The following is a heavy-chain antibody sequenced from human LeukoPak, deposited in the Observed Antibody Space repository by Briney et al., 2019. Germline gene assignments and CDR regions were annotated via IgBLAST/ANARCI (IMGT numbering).Heavy chain of an antibody. CDR1: GYTFTRYY. Sequence: ASVKVSCKASGYTFTRYYVHWVRQAPGQGLEWMGIIDPTGGTTNYAQRFQGRVAMTRDMSTSTVYMELSRLRSEDTAVYYCASGMGSGSPKFDYWGQGTLVTVSS. D-gene: IGHD1-26*01. CDR2: IDPTGGTT. J-gene: IGHJ4*02. V-gene: IGHV1-46*01. CDR3: ASGMGSGSPKFDY.